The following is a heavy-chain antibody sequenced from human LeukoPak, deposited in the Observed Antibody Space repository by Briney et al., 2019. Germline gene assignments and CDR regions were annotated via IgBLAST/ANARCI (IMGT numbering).Heavy chain of an antibody. CDR3: AGHCSSTSCYSRGDAFDI. Sequence: GGSLRLSCAASGFTFSSYAMSWVRQAPRKGLEWVSAISGSGGSTYYADSVKGRFTISRDNSKNTLYLQMNSLRAEDTAVYYCAGHCSSTSCYSRGDAFDIWGQGTMVTVSS. J-gene: IGHJ3*02. V-gene: IGHV3-23*01. D-gene: IGHD2-2*01. CDR1: GFTFSSYA. CDR2: ISGSGGST.